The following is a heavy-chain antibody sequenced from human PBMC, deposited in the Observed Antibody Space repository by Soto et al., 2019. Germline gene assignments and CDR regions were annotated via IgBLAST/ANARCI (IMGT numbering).Heavy chain of an antibody. CDR2: ISSSSSTI. J-gene: IGHJ6*02. D-gene: IGHD6-6*01. CDR3: ARPEYSSSSYGMDV. CDR1: GFTLKCYS. V-gene: IGHV3-48*02. Sequence: GCPGLPCSASGFTLKCYSMNLVRPAPWKGLEWVSYISSSSSTIYYADSVKGRFTISRDNAKNSLYLQMNSLRDEDTAVYDCARPEYSSSSYGMDVWGQGTTVNVSS.